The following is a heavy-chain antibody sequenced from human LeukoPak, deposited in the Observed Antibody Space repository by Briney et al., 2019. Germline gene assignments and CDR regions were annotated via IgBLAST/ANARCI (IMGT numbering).Heavy chain of an antibody. CDR2: ISSSSRTI. V-gene: IGHV3-48*01. CDR3: ARLRYYAMDV. Sequence: GGSLRLSCAASGFTFSTYDMNWVRQAPGKGLEWVSYISSSSRTISYADSVKGRSTISRDNAKKSLYLQMNSLRAEDTAVYYCARLRYYAMDVWGQGTTVTASS. CDR1: GFTFSTYD. J-gene: IGHJ6*02.